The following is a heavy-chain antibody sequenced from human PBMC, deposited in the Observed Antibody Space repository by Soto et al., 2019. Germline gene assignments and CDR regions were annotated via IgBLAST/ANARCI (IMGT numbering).Heavy chain of an antibody. CDR3: ARHSLGDFWSGYTTPFDY. D-gene: IGHD3-3*01. V-gene: IGHV5-51*01. CDR1: GYSFTSYW. J-gene: IGHJ4*02. Sequence: PGESLKISCKGSGYSFTSYWIGWVRQMPGKGLKWMGIIYPGDSDTRYSPSFQGQVTISADKSISTAYLQWSSLKASDTAMYYCARHSLGDFWSGYTTPFDYWGQGTLVTVSS. CDR2: IYPGDSDT.